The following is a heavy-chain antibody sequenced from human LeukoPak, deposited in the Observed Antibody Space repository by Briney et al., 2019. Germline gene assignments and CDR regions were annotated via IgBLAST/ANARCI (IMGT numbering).Heavy chain of an antibody. J-gene: IGHJ4*01. V-gene: IGHV3-74*01. CDR3: ARAVYYSNYLGY. D-gene: IGHD3-10*01. CDR2: INSDGSST. Sequence: AGSLTLSCTVSGFIFSNAWMRWVRQAPGKGLEWVSRINSDGSSTNYEDSVKGRFTTSRDNAKNTLYLQMNSLRAEDTAMYYCARAVYYSNYLGYWGQGTLVTVSS. CDR1: GFIFSNAW.